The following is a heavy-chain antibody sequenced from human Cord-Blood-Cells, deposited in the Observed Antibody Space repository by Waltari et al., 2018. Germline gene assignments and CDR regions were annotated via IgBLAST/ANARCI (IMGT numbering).Heavy chain of an antibody. CDR1: GGSFSGYY. CDR3: ARALTGEELRNAFDI. Sequence: QVQLQQWGAGLLKPSETLSLTCAVYGGSFSGYYWSWIRQPPGKGLEWIGEITHSGSTNYNPSLKSRVTISVDTSKNQFSLKLSSVTAADTAVYYCARALTGEELRNAFDIWGQGTMVTVSS. D-gene: IGHD7-27*01. J-gene: IGHJ3*02. CDR2: ITHSGST. V-gene: IGHV4-34*01.